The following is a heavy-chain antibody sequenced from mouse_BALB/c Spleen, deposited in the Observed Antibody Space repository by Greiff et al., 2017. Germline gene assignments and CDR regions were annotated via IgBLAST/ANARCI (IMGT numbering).Heavy chain of an antibody. CDR3: ARGTTVLFDY. CDR1: GFTFTDYY. CDR2: IRNKANGYTT. Sequence: EVKLVESGGGLVQPGGSLRLSCATSGFTFTDYYMSWVRQPPGKALEWLGFIRNKANGYTTEYSASVKGRFTISRDNSQSILYLQMNTLRAEDSATYYCARGTTVLFDYWGQGPTLTVSS. J-gene: IGHJ2*01. D-gene: IGHD1-1*01. V-gene: IGHV7-3*02.